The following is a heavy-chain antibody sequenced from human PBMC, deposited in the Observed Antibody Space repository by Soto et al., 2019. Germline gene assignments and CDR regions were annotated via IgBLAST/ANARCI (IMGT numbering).Heavy chain of an antibody. Sequence: EVQLVESGGGLVQPGGSLRLSCAASGFTFSRFWMIWVRQPPGKGLEWVAKIKQDGSEKNYVDSVKGRLTTSRDNAKNSVYLRMNGLGAEDTAVYYCARVRGVIEYYYYYFYMDVWGKGTTVTVSS. J-gene: IGHJ6*03. CDR1: GFTFSRFW. D-gene: IGHD3-10*01. V-gene: IGHV3-7*01. CDR3: ARVRGVIEYYYYYFYMDV. CDR2: IKQDGSEK.